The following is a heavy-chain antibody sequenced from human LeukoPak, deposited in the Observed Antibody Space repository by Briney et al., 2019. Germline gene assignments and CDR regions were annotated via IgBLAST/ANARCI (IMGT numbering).Heavy chain of an antibody. CDR2: INSDGSAT. Sequence: GGSLRLSCVASGFTFSSYWMSWVRRAPGKGLMWVSQINSDGSATSCADPVKGRCTISRDNAKNMLYLEMNSLRVEDTAVYFCTRDHGLDVWGQGTTVTVSS. CDR1: GFTFSSYW. CDR3: TRDHGLDV. J-gene: IGHJ6*02. V-gene: IGHV3-74*01.